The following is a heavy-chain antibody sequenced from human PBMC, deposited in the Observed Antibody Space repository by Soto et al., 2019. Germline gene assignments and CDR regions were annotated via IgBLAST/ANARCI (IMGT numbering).Heavy chain of an antibody. CDR2: IKQDGSEK. Sequence: GGSLRPSCAASVFTFSTYCISWVCLAPLNVLACVANIKQDGSEKYYVDSAKGRFKIYRDNAKKSLYLQMKSLRAEDTAVYYCARVSVLRYFDWSPKGYYYGMDVWGQGTTVTVSS. CDR3: ARVSVLRYFDWSPKGYYYGMDV. J-gene: IGHJ6*02. CDR1: VFTFSTYC. V-gene: IGHV3-7*01. D-gene: IGHD3-9*01.